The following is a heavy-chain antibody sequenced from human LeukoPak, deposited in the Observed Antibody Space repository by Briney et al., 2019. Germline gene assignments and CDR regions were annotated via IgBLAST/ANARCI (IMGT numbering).Heavy chain of an antibody. J-gene: IGHJ5*02. V-gene: IGHV4-38-2*01. Sequence: PSETLSLTCAVSGYSISSGYYWDWIRQPPGKGLEWIGSIYHSGSTYYNPSLKSRVTISVDTSKNQFSLKLSSVTAADTAVYYCARHYGSYNWFDPWGQGTLVTVSS. D-gene: IGHD3-16*01. CDR2: IYHSGST. CDR1: GYSISSGYY. CDR3: ARHYGSYNWFDP.